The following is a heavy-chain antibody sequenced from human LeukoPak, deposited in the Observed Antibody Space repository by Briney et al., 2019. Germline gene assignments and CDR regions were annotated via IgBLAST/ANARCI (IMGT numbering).Heavy chain of an antibody. Sequence: GGSLRLSCAASGFTFGGYAMNWVRQAPGKGLEWVSGVSGSGVSRDYADSVKGRFTISRDNSKNTVLLQMDSLRAEDTAIYYCAKEPVAAAGLLDYWGQGTLVTVSS. CDR1: GFTFGGYA. CDR2: VSGSGVSR. J-gene: IGHJ4*02. D-gene: IGHD6-13*01. CDR3: AKEPVAAAGLLDY. V-gene: IGHV3-23*01.